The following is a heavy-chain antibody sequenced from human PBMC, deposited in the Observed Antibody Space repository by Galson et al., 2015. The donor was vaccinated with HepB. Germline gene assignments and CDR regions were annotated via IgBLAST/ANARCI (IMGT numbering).Heavy chain of an antibody. CDR3: GRDSSTWGMDY. V-gene: IGHV1-46*04. J-gene: IGHJ4*02. CDR2: MPSNDDIT. CDR1: GYTFSSYH. Sequence: SVKVSCKASGYTFSSYHIHWVRQAPGQGLEWMGRMPSNDDITRYAKNLQGRVTMTRDPSTSTAYMELISLRSEDTAVYYCGRDSSTWGMDYGGQGTLVTVSS. D-gene: IGHD6-6*01.